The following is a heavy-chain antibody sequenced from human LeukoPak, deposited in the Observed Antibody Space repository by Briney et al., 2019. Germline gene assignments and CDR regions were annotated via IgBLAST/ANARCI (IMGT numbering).Heavy chain of an antibody. CDR1: GFTFSSYG. J-gene: IGHJ4*02. D-gene: IGHD3-22*01. CDR2: ISYDGSNK. Sequence: PGRSLRLSCAASGFTFSSYGMHWVRQAPGKGLEWVAVISYDGSNKYYADSVKGRFTISRDNSKNTLYLQMNSLRAEDTAVYYCAKGSPPYYYDSSGYSNYFDYWGQGTLVTVSS. CDR3: AKGSPPYYYDSSGYSNYFDY. V-gene: IGHV3-30*18.